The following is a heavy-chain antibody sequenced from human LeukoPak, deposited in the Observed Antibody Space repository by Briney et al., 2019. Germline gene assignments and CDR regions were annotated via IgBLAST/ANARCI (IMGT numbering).Heavy chain of an antibody. D-gene: IGHD3-10*01. V-gene: IGHV4-4*07. J-gene: IGHJ3*02. CDR3: ASTKPTYYYGSGSHAFDI. CDR2: IYTSGST. Sequence: ETLSLTCTVSGGSISSYYWSWIRQPAGKGLEWIGRIYTSGSTNYNPSLKSRVTMSVDTSKNQFSLKLSSVTAADTAVYYCASTKPTYYYGSGSHAFDIWGQGTMVTVSS. CDR1: GGSISSYY.